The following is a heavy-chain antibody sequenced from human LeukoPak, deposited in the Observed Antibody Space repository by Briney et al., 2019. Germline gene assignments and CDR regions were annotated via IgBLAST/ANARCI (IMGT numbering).Heavy chain of an antibody. V-gene: IGHV1-3*04. CDR1: GYTFTKYP. Sequence: ASVKVSCKTSGYTFTKYPIHWVRQAPGQRLKWMGWINTGNANTKYSEKLQGRVTITRDTSATTAYMELSSLTSEDTAVYYCAREEGYGRQYDNWGQGTLVTVSS. D-gene: IGHD5-18*01. CDR2: INTGNANT. J-gene: IGHJ4*02. CDR3: AREEGYGRQYDN.